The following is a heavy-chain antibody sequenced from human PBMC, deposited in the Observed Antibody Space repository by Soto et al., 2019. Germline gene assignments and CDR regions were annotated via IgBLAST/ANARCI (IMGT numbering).Heavy chain of an antibody. CDR2: IIPVPGTA. J-gene: IGHJ6*02. V-gene: IGHV1-69*01. CDR1: GGTFGSYA. Sequence: QVQLVQSGAEVKKPGSSVKVSCKASGGTFGSYAISWVRQAPGQGLEWMGGIIPVPGTANYAKKFQGRVTIPADASTSTAYMELSSLRSEQTAVYYCARSQGSSTSLEIYYYYYYGMEVGGQGTTVTVSS. CDR3: ARSQGSSTSLEIYYYYYYGMEV. D-gene: IGHD2-2*01.